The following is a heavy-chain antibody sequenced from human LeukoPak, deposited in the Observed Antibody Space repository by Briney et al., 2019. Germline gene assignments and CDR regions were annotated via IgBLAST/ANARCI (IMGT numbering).Heavy chain of an antibody. CDR2: ISYGGNT. J-gene: IGHJ4*02. D-gene: IGHD3-10*01. Sequence: SETLSLTCSVSGDSISGSFFYWGWIRQPPGKGLEWIGSISYGGNTSYNPSLKSRVTISVDTSKNQFSLKVDSVTAADTAVFYCARHRSYYFDYWGQGILVTVSS. CDR1: GDSISGSFFY. CDR3: ARHRSYYFDY. V-gene: IGHV4-39*01.